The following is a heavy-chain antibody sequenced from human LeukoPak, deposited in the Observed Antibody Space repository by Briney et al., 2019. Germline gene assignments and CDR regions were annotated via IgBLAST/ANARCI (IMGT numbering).Heavy chain of an antibody. Sequence: SQTLSLTCTVSGGSISSGGHYWSWIRQHPVKGLEWVGYIYYSGTTYYNPSLKSRLTISLGTSKNQFSLKLSSVTAADTAVYYCARGTHFDYWGQGTLVTVSS. CDR1: GGSISSGGHY. D-gene: IGHD3/OR15-3a*01. J-gene: IGHJ4*02. CDR3: ARGTHFDY. CDR2: IYYSGTT. V-gene: IGHV4-31*03.